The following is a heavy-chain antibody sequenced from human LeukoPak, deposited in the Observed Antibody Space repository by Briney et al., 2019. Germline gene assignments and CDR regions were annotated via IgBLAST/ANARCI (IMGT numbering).Heavy chain of an antibody. V-gene: IGHV1-2*02. CDR3: ASLDIVVVLARYDAFDI. CDR2: INPNSGGT. D-gene: IGHD2-2*01. J-gene: IGHJ3*02. CDR1: GYTFTGYY. Sequence: ASVKVSCKASGYTFTGYYMHWVRQAPGQGLEWMGWINPNSGGTNYAQKFQGRVTMTRDTSISTAYMELSRLRSDDTAVYYCASLDIVVVLARYDAFDIWGQGTMVTVSS.